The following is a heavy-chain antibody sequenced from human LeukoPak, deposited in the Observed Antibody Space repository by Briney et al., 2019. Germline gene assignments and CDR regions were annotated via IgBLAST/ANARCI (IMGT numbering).Heavy chain of an antibody. CDR1: GGSISSYY. J-gene: IGHJ5*02. CDR2: IYYSGST. CDR3: ARIPAAMDSWFDP. V-gene: IGHV4-59*01. Sequence: SETLSLPCTVSGGSISSYYWSWIRQPPGKGLEWIGYIYYSGSTNYNPSLKSRVTISVDTSKNQFSLKLSSVTAADTAVYYCARIPAAMDSWFDPWGQGTLVTVSS. D-gene: IGHD2-2*01.